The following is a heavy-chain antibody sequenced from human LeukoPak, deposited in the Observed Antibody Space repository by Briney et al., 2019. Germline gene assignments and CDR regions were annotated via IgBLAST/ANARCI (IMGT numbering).Heavy chain of an antibody. D-gene: IGHD3-10*01. CDR1: GFTFSSYS. Sequence: SGGSLRLSCAASGFTFSSYSMNWVRQAPGKGLEWVSSISSSSSYIYYADSVKGRFTISRDNAKNSLYLQMNSLRAEDTAVYYCAREPREGVAIRGDDAFDIWGQGTMVTVSS. CDR2: ISSSSSYI. J-gene: IGHJ3*02. CDR3: AREPREGVAIRGDDAFDI. V-gene: IGHV3-21*01.